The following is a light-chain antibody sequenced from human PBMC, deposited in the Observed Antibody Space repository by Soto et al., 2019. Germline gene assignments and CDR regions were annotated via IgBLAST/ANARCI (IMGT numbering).Light chain of an antibody. CDR2: AAS. CDR3: QQSYSTLPIT. Sequence: DIHMTHSPSCLSASVLDRFTISVGTSQSISGYLNWYRHKPGKAPTLLIYAASTLQSGVPSRFSGSGSGTDFTLTISNLQPEDFATYYCQQSYSTLPITFGQGTRLEIK. CDR1: QSISGY. J-gene: IGKJ5*01. V-gene: IGKV1-39*01.